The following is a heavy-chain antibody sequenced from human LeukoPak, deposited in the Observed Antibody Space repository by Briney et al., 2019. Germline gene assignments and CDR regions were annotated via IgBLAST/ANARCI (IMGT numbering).Heavy chain of an antibody. D-gene: IGHD3-10*01. Sequence: SETLSLTCTVSGGSISSYYWSWIRQPPGKGLEWIGRIYTSGSTNYNPSLKSRVTISVDKSKNQFSLKLSSVTAADTAVYYCARQYYGSGPDFDYWGQGTLVTVSS. J-gene: IGHJ4*02. CDR3: ARQYYGSGPDFDY. V-gene: IGHV4-4*07. CDR1: GGSISSYY. CDR2: IYTSGST.